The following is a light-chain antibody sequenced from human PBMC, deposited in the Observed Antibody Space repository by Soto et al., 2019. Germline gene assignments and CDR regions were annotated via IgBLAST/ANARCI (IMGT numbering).Light chain of an antibody. Sequence: DIHLTQSPSFLSASVGDRVTITCRPSQAVPNNMAWYQQKPGKPPKLLIYEESTLHSGVPSRFSGSGFGTEFTLTISSLQSEDFATYYCLQYSGYVPAFGGGTKVDI. CDR3: LQYSGYVPA. J-gene: IGKJ4*01. CDR1: QAVPNN. CDR2: EES. V-gene: IGKV1-9*01.